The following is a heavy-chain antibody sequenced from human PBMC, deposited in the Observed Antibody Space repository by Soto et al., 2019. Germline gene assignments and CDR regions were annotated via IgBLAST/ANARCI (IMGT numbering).Heavy chain of an antibody. J-gene: IGHJ3*02. CDR2: ISSSGSTI. Sequence: QVQLVESGGGLVKPGGSPRLSCAASGFTFSDYYMSWIRQAPGKGLEWVSYISSSGSTIYYADSVKGRFTISRDNAKNSLYLQMTSLRAEDTAVYYCARVSSLDTLDCSGGSCYESDAFDIWGQGTMVTVSS. CDR3: ARVSSLDTLDCSGGSCYESDAFDI. D-gene: IGHD2-15*01. CDR1: GFTFSDYY. V-gene: IGHV3-11*01.